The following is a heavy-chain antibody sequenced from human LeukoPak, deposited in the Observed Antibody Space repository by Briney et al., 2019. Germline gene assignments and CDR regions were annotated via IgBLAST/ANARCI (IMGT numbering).Heavy chain of an antibody. Sequence: GGSLRLSCAASGFIFCSYPMSWVRQAPGKGLEWVSAISGTAENTYYADSVKGRFSISRGNSRNTVHLQMNSLRPEDTAVYYCANQRGGFWGQGTLVTVSS. CDR2: ISGTAENT. CDR3: ANQRGGF. J-gene: IGHJ4*02. V-gene: IGHV3-23*01. D-gene: IGHD3-10*01. CDR1: GFIFCSYP.